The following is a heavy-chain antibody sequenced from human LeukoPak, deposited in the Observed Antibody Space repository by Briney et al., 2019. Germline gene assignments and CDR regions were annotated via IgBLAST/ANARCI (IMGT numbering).Heavy chain of an antibody. Sequence: GGSLRLSCAASGFTFSSYAMHWVRQAPGKGLEWVSYISSSSSTIYYADSVKGRFTISRDNAKNSLYLQMNSLRAEDTAVYYCAYDSSGYYYFQHWGQGTLVTVSS. V-gene: IGHV3-48*01. CDR1: GFTFSSYA. D-gene: IGHD3-22*01. CDR2: ISSSSSTI. J-gene: IGHJ1*01. CDR3: AYDSSGYYYFQH.